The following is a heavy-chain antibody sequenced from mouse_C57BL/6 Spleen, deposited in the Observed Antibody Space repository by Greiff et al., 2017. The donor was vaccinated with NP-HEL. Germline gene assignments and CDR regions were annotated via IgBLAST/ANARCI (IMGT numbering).Heavy chain of an antibody. D-gene: IGHD3-2*02. V-gene: IGHV1-50*01. J-gene: IGHJ2*01. CDR1: GYTFTSYW. CDR2: IDPSDSYT. Sequence: VKLQQPGAELVKPGASVKLSCKASGYTFTSYWMQWVKQRPGQGLEWIGEIDPSDSYTNYNQKFKGKATLTVDTSSSTAYMQLSSLTSEDSAVYYCARRLDYWGQGTTLTVSS. CDR3: ARRLDY.